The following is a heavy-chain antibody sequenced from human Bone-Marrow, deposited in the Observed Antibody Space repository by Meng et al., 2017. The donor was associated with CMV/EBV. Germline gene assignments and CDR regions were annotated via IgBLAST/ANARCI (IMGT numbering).Heavy chain of an antibody. CDR1: GGSIASEY. Sequence: GSLRLSCTVSGGSIASEYWSWIRQPPGKGLQWIAYLHNSGRTNYTPSLKSRVTLSVDTSKNQLSLKVRSVTAADTAVYYCARGHPAFSGVDVWGQGTTVTFSS. V-gene: IGHV4-59*01. D-gene: IGHD2/OR15-2a*01. CDR2: LHNSGRT. J-gene: IGHJ6*02. CDR3: ARGHPAFSGVDV.